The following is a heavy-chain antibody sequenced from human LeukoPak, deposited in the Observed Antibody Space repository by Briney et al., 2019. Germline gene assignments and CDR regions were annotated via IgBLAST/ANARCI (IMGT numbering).Heavy chain of an antibody. Sequence: GASVKVSCKASGYTFTSYGISWVRQAPGQGLEWMGWISAYNGNTNYAQKLQGRVTMTTDTSTSTAYMELRSLRSDDTAVYYCARDTVRGVIGGNWFDPWGQGTLVTVSS. CDR1: GYTFTSYG. V-gene: IGHV1-18*01. J-gene: IGHJ5*02. D-gene: IGHD3-10*01. CDR2: ISAYNGNT. CDR3: ARDTVRGVIGGNWFDP.